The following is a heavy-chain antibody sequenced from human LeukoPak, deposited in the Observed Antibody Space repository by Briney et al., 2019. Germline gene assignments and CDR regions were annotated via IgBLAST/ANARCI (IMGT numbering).Heavy chain of an antibody. Sequence: PSETLSLTCTVSGYSISSGYYWGWIRQPPGKGLEWIGSIYHSGSTYYNPSLKSRVTISVDTSRNQFSLKLSSVTAADTAVYYCARRWAGLDYWGQGTLVTVSS. CDR1: GYSISSGYY. V-gene: IGHV4-38-2*02. J-gene: IGHJ4*02. CDR3: ARRWAGLDY. CDR2: IYHSGST. D-gene: IGHD4-23*01.